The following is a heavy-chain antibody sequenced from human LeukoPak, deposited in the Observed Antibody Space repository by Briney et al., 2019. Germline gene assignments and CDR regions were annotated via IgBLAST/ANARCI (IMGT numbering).Heavy chain of an antibody. V-gene: IGHV4-34*01. CDR3: ARGHDDSSGYRVYFDY. CDR2: INHSGST. Sequence: PSETLSLTCAVYGGSFSGYYWSWIRQPPGKGLEWIGEINHSGSTNYNPSLKSRVTISVDTSKNQFSLKLSSVTAADTAVYYCARGHDDSSGYRVYFDYWGQGTLVTVSS. D-gene: IGHD3-22*01. CDR1: GGSFSGYY. J-gene: IGHJ4*02.